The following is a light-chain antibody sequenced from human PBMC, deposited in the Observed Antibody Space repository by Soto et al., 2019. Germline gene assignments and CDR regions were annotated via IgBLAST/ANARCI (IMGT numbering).Light chain of an antibody. V-gene: IGKV3-11*01. CDR1: QSVRNY. J-gene: IGKJ4*01. CDR3: QHRSSWPLT. Sequence: EIVLTQSRATLSLSPGERATLSCRASQSVRNYLAWYQQKPGQTPRLLIYDASNRATGIPARFSGSGSGTDFTLTISSLEPEDFAVYYCQHRSSWPLTFGGGTKVEIK. CDR2: DAS.